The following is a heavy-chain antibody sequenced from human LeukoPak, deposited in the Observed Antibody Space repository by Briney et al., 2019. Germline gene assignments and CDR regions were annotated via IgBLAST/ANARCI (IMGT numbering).Heavy chain of an antibody. CDR1: GGTFSSYA. V-gene: IGHV1-69*13. D-gene: IGHD5-24*01. Sequence: ASVKLSCKASGGTFSSYAISWVRQAPGQGLEWMGGIIPIFGTANYAQKFQGRVTITADESTSTAYMELSSLRSEDTAVYYCARELGVATIAFDIWGQGTMVTVSS. J-gene: IGHJ3*02. CDR2: IIPIFGTA. CDR3: ARELGVATIAFDI.